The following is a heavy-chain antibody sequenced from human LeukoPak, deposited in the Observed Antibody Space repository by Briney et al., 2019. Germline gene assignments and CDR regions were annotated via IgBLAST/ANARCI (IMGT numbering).Heavy chain of an antibody. D-gene: IGHD2-8*01. CDR1: GSTFSSYG. J-gene: IGHJ6*02. Sequence: PGRSLRLSCAASGSTFSSYGMHWVRQAPGKGLEWVAVISYDGSNKYYADSVKGRFTISRDNSKNTLYLQMNSLRAEDTAVYYCAKVAPCTNGVCEHYYGMDVWGQGTTVTVSS. CDR2: ISYDGSNK. CDR3: AKVAPCTNGVCEHYYGMDV. V-gene: IGHV3-30*18.